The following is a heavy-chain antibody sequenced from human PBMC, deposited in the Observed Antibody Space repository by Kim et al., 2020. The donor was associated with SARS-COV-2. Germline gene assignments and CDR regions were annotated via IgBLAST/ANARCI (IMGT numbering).Heavy chain of an antibody. CDR2: IRSKAYGGTT. CDR3: TRAHNIGRWAYYYYYYMDV. Sequence: GGSLRLSCTASGFSFGDYAMSWVRQAPGKGLEWVGFIRSKAYGGTTEYAASVKGRFTISRDDSKSIAYLQMNSLKTEDTDVYYCTRAHNIGRWAYYYYYYMDVWGKGTTVTVSS. J-gene: IGHJ6*03. CDR1: GFSFGDYA. V-gene: IGHV3-49*04. D-gene: IGHD5-12*01.